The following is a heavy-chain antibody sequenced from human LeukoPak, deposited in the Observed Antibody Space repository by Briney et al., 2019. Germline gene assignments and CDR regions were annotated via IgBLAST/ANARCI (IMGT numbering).Heavy chain of an antibody. CDR2: IWYDGSYK. CDR1: GFTFSNYA. V-gene: IGHV3-33*01. D-gene: IGHD4-23*01. Sequence: GGSLRLSCAASGFTFSNYAMHWVRQAPGKGLEWMAIIWYDGSYKYYADSVKGRFTISRDNSKNTLYLQVNSLTAEDTAVYYCARGNSDAFDIWGHGTVVTVSS. J-gene: IGHJ3*02. CDR3: ARGNSDAFDI.